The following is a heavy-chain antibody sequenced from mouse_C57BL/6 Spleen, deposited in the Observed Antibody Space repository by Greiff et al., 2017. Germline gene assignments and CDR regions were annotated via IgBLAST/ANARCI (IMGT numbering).Heavy chain of an antibody. V-gene: IGHV1-81*01. CDR3: AKRVRNSNLAWFAY. D-gene: IGHD2-5*01. Sequence: VQLQESGAELARPGASVKLSCKASGYTFTSYGISWVKQRTGQGLEWIGEIYPRSGNTYYNEKFKGKATLTADKSSSTAYMELRSLTSEDSAVYLCAKRVRNSNLAWFAYWGQGTLVTVSA. CDR1: GYTFTSYG. CDR2: IYPRSGNT. J-gene: IGHJ3*01.